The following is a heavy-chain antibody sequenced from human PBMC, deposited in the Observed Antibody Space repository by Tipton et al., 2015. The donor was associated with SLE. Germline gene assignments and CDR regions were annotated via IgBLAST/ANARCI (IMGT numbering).Heavy chain of an antibody. D-gene: IGHD6-19*01. V-gene: IGHV4-4*09. CDR2: IYTSGST. Sequence: TLSLTCAVYGGSFSGYYWSWIRQPAGKGLEWIGYIYTSGSTNYNPSLKSRVTISVDTSKNQFSLKLSSVTAADTAVYYCARVSSGWYGAEYFQHWGQGTLVTVSS. J-gene: IGHJ1*01. CDR3: ARVSSGWYGAEYFQH. CDR1: GGSFSGYY.